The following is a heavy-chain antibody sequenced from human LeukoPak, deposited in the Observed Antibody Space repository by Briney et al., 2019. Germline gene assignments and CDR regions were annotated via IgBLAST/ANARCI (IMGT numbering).Heavy chain of an antibody. CDR1: GGSISIDH. CDR3: ARGFSGWTRYDY. CDR2: SYYRGST. V-gene: IGHV4-59*01. D-gene: IGHD6-19*01. J-gene: IGHJ4*02. Sequence: SETLSLTCTVSGGSISIDHWSWIRQPPAKGLDWMGSSYYRGSTNYNPSLKSRVTISVDTSNNQFSLKLSTVTAADTAVYYCARGFSGWTRYDYWGQGTLVTVSS.